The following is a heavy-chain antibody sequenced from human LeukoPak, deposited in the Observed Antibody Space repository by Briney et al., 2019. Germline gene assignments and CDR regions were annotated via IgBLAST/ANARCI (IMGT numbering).Heavy chain of an antibody. D-gene: IGHD6-13*01. J-gene: IGHJ5*02. CDR2: ISYDGSNK. V-gene: IGHV3-30*04. CDR1: GFTFSSYA. CDR3: ARADSIAAAGAVWFDP. Sequence: GGSLRLSCAASGFTFSSYAMHWVRQAPGKGLEWVAVISYDGSNKYYADSVKGRFTISRDNSKNTLYLQMNSLRAEDTAVYYCARADSIAAAGAVWFDPWGQGTLVTVSS.